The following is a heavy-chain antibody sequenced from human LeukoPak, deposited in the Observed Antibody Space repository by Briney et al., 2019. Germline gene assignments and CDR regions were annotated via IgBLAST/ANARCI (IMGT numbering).Heavy chain of an antibody. CDR3: ARHVGSEQRLVPFDY. CDR2: IKPDGSEK. D-gene: IGHD6-19*01. J-gene: IGHJ4*02. V-gene: IGHV3-7*05. Sequence: GGSLRLSCAASGFPFSSYWMSWVRQAPGKGLEWVANIKPDGSEKSYVDSVKGRFTISRDNAKNSLYLQMNSLRAEDTAVYYCARHVGSEQRLVPFDYWGQGTLVTVSS. CDR1: GFPFSSYW.